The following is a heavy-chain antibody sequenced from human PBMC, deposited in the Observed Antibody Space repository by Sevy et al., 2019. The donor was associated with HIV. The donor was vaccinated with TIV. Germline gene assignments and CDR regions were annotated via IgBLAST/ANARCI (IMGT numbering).Heavy chain of an antibody. CDR1: GGSGGSISDYH. D-gene: IGHD2-15*01. V-gene: IGHV4-59*01. Sequence: SETLSLTCSVSGGSGGSISDYHWSWIRQPPGKGLEWIGYINYSRSTKFNPSLKSRVTISVDTSKNQFSLKLTSVTAADTAVYYCARGGTSLFAPWGQGTLVTVSS. J-gene: IGHJ5*02. CDR2: INYSRST. CDR3: ARGGTSLFAP.